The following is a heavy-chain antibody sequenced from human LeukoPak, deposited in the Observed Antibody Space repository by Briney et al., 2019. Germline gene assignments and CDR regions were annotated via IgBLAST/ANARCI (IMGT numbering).Heavy chain of an antibody. V-gene: IGHV4-59*01. J-gene: IGHJ3*02. Sequence: SETLSLTCTVSGGSISSYYWSWIRQPPGKGLEWSGYIYYSGSTNYNPSLKSRVTISVDTSKNQFSLKLSSVTAADTAVYYCARAMPDHVLPNAFDIWGQGTMVTVSS. CDR1: GGSISSYY. D-gene: IGHD2-2*01. CDR2: IYYSGST. CDR3: ARAMPDHVLPNAFDI.